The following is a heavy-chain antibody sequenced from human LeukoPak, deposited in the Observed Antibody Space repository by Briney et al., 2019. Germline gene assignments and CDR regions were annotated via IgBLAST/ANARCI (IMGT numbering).Heavy chain of an antibody. CDR3: AKERRGYSGYERSYYYYYGMDV. V-gene: IGHV3-30*18. D-gene: IGHD5-12*01. CDR2: ISNDGSNK. Sequence: GRSLRLSCAASGFTFSTYGMHWVRQAPGKGLKCVAVISNDGSNKYYADSVKGRFTISRDKSKNTLYLQMNSLRAEDTAVYYCAKERRGYSGYERSYYYYYGMDVWGKGTTVTVSS. J-gene: IGHJ6*04. CDR1: GFTFSTYG.